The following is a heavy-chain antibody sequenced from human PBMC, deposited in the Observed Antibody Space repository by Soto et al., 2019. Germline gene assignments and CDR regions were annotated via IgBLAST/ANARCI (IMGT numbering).Heavy chain of an antibody. CDR1: GGTFSSYT. CDR2: IIPILGIA. D-gene: IGHD1-26*01. Sequence: QVQLVQSGAEVKKPGSSVKVSCKASGGTFSSYTISWVRQAPGQGLEWMGRIIPILGIANYAQKFQGRVTINADKSTRTPYMEMSSLGSEDTAVYCCARTGDVLVGWFDPGGQGTLVTVSS. CDR3: ARTGDVLVGWFDP. J-gene: IGHJ5*02. V-gene: IGHV1-69*02.